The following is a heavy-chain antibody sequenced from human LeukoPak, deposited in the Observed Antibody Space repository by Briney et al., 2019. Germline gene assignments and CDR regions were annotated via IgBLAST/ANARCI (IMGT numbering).Heavy chain of an antibody. CDR1: GFSFNNYA. Sequence: GGSLRLSCSASGFSFNNYAVHWVRQAPGKGLEYVSGMKSDGGSSHYADSAKGRFTISRDNSKNALYLQLSSLRPEDTALYYCVKTMVVFGGLIRTDAFDIWGQGTMVTVSS. CDR3: VKTMVVFGGLIRTDAFDI. D-gene: IGHD3-10*01. V-gene: IGHV3-64D*06. CDR2: MKSDGGSS. J-gene: IGHJ3*02.